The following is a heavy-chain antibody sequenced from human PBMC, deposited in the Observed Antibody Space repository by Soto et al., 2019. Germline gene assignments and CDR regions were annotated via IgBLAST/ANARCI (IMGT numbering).Heavy chain of an antibody. Sequence: QVQLVESGGGVVQPGRSLRLSCAASGFTFSSYGMHWVRQAPGKGLEWVAVISYDGSNKYYADSVKGRFTISRDNSKNTLYLQMKSLRAEDTAVYYCAKEYDFWSGSQFDYWGQGTLVTVSS. CDR3: AKEYDFWSGSQFDY. CDR1: GFTFSSYG. CDR2: ISYDGSNK. D-gene: IGHD3-3*01. J-gene: IGHJ4*02. V-gene: IGHV3-30*18.